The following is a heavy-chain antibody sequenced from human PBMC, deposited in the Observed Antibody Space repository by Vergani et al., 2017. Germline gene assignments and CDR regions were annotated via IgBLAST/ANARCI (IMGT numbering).Heavy chain of an antibody. J-gene: IGHJ4*01. V-gene: IGHV3-23*01. CDR3: AKDFDRDYDYRLGVGY. D-gene: IGHD4-11*01. Sequence: EVQLLESGGGLVQPGGSLRLSCAASGFTFSSYAMSWVLQAPGKGLEWVSAISGSGGSIYYADSVKGRFTISRDNAKNSLYLQMNSLRAEDMAVYYCAKDFDRDYDYRLGVGYWGHGTLVTVSS. CDR2: ISGSGGSI. CDR1: GFTFSSYA.